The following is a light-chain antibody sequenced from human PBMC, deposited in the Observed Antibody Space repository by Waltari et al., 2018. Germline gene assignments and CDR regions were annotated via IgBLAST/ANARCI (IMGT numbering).Light chain of an antibody. J-gene: IGKJ3*01. CDR3: QQYGSSLPT. Sequence: EIVLTQYPGTLSLSPGERATLSCRASQSVSSSYLAWYQQKPGQSPRLLIYGASSRATGIPVRFSGSGSGTDFTLTISRLEPEDFAVYYCQQYGSSLPTFGPGTKVDIK. V-gene: IGKV3-20*01. CDR1: QSVSSSY. CDR2: GAS.